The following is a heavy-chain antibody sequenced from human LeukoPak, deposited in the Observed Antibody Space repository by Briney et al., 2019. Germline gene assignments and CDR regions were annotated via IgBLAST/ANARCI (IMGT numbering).Heavy chain of an antibody. CDR2: IIPVFGTT. CDR1: GGTFSNYA. D-gene: IGHD3-22*01. CDR3: ARCSPGDSSNFYAVLQY. J-gene: IGHJ4*02. V-gene: IGHV1-69*06. Sequence: SVKVSCKASGGTFSNYAVSWVRQAPGQGLEWLGGIIPVFGTTTYAQKFQAKVTMTADKSTNTAYLEISSLTSDDTAVYYCARCSPGDSSNFYAVLQYWGQGTQVTVST.